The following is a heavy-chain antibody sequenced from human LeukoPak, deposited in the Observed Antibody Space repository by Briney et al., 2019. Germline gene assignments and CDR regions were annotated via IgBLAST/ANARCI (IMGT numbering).Heavy chain of an antibody. CDR2: IIPIFGTA. CDR3: AREAYCGGDCYTHFDY. D-gene: IGHD2-21*02. J-gene: IGHJ4*02. CDR1: GGIFSSYA. Sequence: SVKVSCKASGGIFSSYAISWVRQAPGQGLEWMGGIIPIFGTANYAQKFQGRVTITADESTSTAYMELSSLRSEDTAVYYCAREAYCGGDCYTHFDYWGQGTLVTVSS. V-gene: IGHV1-69*01.